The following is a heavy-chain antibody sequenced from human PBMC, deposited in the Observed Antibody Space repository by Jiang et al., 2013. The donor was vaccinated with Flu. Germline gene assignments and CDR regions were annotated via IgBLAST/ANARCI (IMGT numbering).Heavy chain of an antibody. V-gene: IGHV1-69-2*01. Sequence: QVPGKGLEWMGLVDPEDGKPVYAKRFQGRVILTADTSTDTAYMELSSLRSDDTAVYYCARGVGGYSYGYVLYWGQGTLVTVSS. CDR2: VDPEDGKP. CDR3: ARGVGGYSYGYVLY. J-gene: IGHJ4*02. D-gene: IGHD5-18*01.